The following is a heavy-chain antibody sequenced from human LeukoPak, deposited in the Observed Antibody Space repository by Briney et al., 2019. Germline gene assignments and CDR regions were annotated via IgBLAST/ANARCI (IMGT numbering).Heavy chain of an antibody. D-gene: IGHD3-10*01. Sequence: GGSLRLSCAASGFTFSSYWMSWVRQAQGKGLEWVANIKKDGSEKYYVDSVKGRFTISRDNAKNSLYLQMNSLRAEDTAVYYCARLQYSFLYGSGSYGVDYWGQGTLVTVSS. CDR1: GFTFSSYW. CDR3: ARLQYSFLYGSGSYGVDY. J-gene: IGHJ4*02. V-gene: IGHV3-7*01. CDR2: IKKDGSEK.